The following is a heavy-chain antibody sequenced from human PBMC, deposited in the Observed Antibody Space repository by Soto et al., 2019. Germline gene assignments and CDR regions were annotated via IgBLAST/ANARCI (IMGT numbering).Heavy chain of an antibody. CDR2: MSYDGSTI. V-gene: IGHV3-30*18. CDR3: AKDNWPLPIAVVGPADY. CDR1: GFIFSNYG. Sequence: QVQLVESGGGVVQPGRSLRLSCGASGFIFSNYGMYWVRQAPGKGLEWVAIMSYDGSTIQYADSVKGRFTISRDNSKNTLYLQMNSLRVDDTAVYYCAKDNWPLPIAVVGPADYWGQGTLGAVAS. J-gene: IGHJ4*02. D-gene: IGHD6-19*01.